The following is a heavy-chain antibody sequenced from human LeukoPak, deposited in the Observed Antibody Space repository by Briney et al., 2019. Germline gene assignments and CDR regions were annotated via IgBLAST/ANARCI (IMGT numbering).Heavy chain of an antibody. CDR1: GFTFTNYW. CDR2: VNQDGSGK. CDR3: ARDLDY. V-gene: IGHV3-7*01. J-gene: IGHJ4*02. Sequence: GGSLRLSCAASGFTFTNYWMDWLRQAPGKGMEWVANVNQDGSGKYYVASVKGRFTISRDNAKTSLTLQMDSLRAQDTAVYYCARDLDYWGQGTLVTVSS.